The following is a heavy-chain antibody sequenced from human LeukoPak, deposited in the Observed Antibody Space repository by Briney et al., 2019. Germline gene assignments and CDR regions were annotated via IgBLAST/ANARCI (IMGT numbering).Heavy chain of an antibody. CDR2: ISSSSSTI. J-gene: IGHJ3*02. CDR1: GFTFSSYS. CDR3: ARTYYYDSSGYRPDDAFDI. Sequence: GGPLRLSCAASGFTFSSYSMNWVRQAPGKGLEWVSYISSSSSTIYYADSVKGRFTISRDNAKNSLYLQMNSLRDEDTAVYYCARTYYYDSSGYRPDDAFDIWGQGTMVTVSS. V-gene: IGHV3-48*02. D-gene: IGHD3-22*01.